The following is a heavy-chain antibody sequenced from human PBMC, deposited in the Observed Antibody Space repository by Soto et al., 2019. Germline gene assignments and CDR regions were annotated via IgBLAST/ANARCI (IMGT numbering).Heavy chain of an antibody. Sequence: EVQLVESGGGLVQPGGSLRLSCAASGFTFSTYWMSWVRQAPGKGLEWVANIEQEGSEEYFVDCVKGRFTISRDNAKNSLYLQMNSLRAEDTAVYYCARDRGMVITTTGYFDYWGQGTLVTVSS. D-gene: IGHD2-15*01. CDR1: GFTFSTYW. J-gene: IGHJ4*02. V-gene: IGHV3-7*01. CDR2: IEQEGSEE. CDR3: ARDRGMVITTTGYFDY.